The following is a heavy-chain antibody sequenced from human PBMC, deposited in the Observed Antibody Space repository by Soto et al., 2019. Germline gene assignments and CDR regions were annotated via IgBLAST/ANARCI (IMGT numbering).Heavy chain of an antibody. CDR1: GFTFSDYA. CDR3: AKTGGSGCQLSH. J-gene: IGHJ4*02. D-gene: IGHD6-19*01. Sequence: PGGSLRLSCAASGFTFSDYAMTWVRQAPGKGLEWVSHISGSDNYADYADSVKGRFTISRDNSKNTLFLQMNSLRAEDTALYYCAKTGGSGCQLSHWGQGSLVTVSS. CDR2: ISGSDNYA. V-gene: IGHV3-23*01.